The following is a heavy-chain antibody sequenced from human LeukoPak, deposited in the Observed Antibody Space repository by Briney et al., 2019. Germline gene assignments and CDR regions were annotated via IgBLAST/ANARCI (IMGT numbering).Heavy chain of an antibody. J-gene: IGHJ4*02. CDR2: INHSGTT. V-gene: IGHV4-34*01. D-gene: IGHD5-24*01. CDR3: ASGAWATRLHS. Sequence: PSETLSLTCTIYGGPFNGYYWSWIRQPPGKELEWIGEINHSGTTNYNPSLESRVTISVDTSKNQFSLKLSSMTAADTAVYYCASGAWATRLHSWAQGTLVIVSS. CDR1: GGPFNGYY.